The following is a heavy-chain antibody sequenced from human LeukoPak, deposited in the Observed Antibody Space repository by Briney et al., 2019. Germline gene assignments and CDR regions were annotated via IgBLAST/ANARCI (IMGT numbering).Heavy chain of an antibody. Sequence: SETLSLTCTVSGGSISSSNFYWVWIRQPPGKGLEWIGSIYYSGSTSYNPSLKSRVTISEDTSKNHFSLKLSSVTAADTAVYYCARQSGPYASSWFYYWGQGTLVTVSS. CDR3: ARQSGPYASSWFYY. D-gene: IGHD6-13*01. CDR2: IYYSGST. V-gene: IGHV4-39*01. CDR1: GGSISSSNFY. J-gene: IGHJ4*02.